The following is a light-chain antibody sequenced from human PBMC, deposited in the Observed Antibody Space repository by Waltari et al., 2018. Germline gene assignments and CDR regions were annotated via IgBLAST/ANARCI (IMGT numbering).Light chain of an antibody. J-gene: IGKJ1*01. CDR2: AAS. V-gene: IGKV1-17*03. CDR3: QQHNSHPWT. CDR1: QTISSY. Sequence: DIQMTQSPSSLSASVGDRVTITCRASQTISSYLVWYQQKPGKVPKLLIYAASSLESGVPSRFSGSGSGTEFTRTISSLQPEDFATYYCQQHNSHPWTFGQGTKVEIK.